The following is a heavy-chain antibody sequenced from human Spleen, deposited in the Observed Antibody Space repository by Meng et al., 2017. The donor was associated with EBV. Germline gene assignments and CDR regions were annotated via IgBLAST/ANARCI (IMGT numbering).Heavy chain of an antibody. J-gene: IGHJ4*02. V-gene: IGHV1-3*01. CDR2: VNGGNGDT. CDR3: VRLGGHSPSDY. D-gene: IGHD2-21*01. Sequence: VHFVLSGGEVNTPVALVKVSCRASGYTFSSYGTHWVRKAPGQRLEWMGWVNGGNGDTKYSQKFQGRVTFTRDTSASTAYMELSSLRSEDTAVYFCVRLGGHSPSDYWGQGTLVTVSS. CDR1: GYTFSSYG.